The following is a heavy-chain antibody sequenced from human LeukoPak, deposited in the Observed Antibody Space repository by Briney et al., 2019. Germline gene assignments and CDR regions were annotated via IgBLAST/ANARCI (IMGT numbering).Heavy chain of an antibody. CDR3: ARNEKWGRDY. J-gene: IGHJ4*02. CDR2: IVQDGSQK. D-gene: IGHD1-26*01. Sequence: GGSLRLSCAASGFTFSSHWMSWVRQAPGKGLEWVANIVQDGSQKYYVDSVKGRFTISKDNGKNSLYLQMNSLRAEDTAVYYCARNEKWGRDYWGQGTLVTVSS. CDR1: GFTFSSHW. V-gene: IGHV3-7*03.